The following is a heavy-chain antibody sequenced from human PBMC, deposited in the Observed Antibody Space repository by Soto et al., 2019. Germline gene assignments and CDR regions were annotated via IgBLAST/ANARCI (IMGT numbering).Heavy chain of an antibody. CDR1: GGSISSGGYY. D-gene: IGHD3-3*01. CDR2: IYYSGST. Sequence: SETLSLTCTVSGGSISSGGYYWSWIRQHPGKGLEWIGYIYYSGSTYYNPSLKSRVTISVDTSKNQFSLKLSSVTAADTAVYYCARVEVESFLRFLEWLLYLGVFDIWGQGTMVTVSS. V-gene: IGHV4-31*03. J-gene: IGHJ3*02. CDR3: ARVEVESFLRFLEWLLYLGVFDI.